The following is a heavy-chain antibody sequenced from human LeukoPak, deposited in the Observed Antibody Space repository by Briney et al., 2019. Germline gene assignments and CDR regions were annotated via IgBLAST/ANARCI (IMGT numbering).Heavy chain of an antibody. CDR1: GFTFSSYW. D-gene: IGHD3-22*01. J-gene: IGHJ4*02. Sequence: PGXXLXLSCAAXGFTFSSYWMSWVRQAPGKGVEWVANIKQDGSEKYYVDSVKGGFTISRENAKNSLYMKMNRVRAEDTAVYYCARDREYYYDSSGYYPFLFDYWGQGTLVTVSS. V-gene: IGHV3-7*01. CDR3: ARDREYYYDSSGYYPFLFDY. CDR2: IKQDGSEK.